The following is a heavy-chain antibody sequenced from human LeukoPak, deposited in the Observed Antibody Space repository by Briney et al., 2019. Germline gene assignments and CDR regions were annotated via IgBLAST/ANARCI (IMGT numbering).Heavy chain of an antibody. CDR2: IRQDGSEK. J-gene: IGHJ3*02. CDR1: GFSFGRHW. V-gene: IGHV3-7*03. D-gene: IGHD6-6*01. Sequence: GGSLRLSCAASGFSFGRHWMNWVRQAPGKGLEWVANIRQDGSEKNYVDSVKGRFTISRDNAKNSLFLQMDSLRAEDTAVYYCARHTSSRYAFDIWGQGTMVTVSS. CDR3: ARHTSSRYAFDI.